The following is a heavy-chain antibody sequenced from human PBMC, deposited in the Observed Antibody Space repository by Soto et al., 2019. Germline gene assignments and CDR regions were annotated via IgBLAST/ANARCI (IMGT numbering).Heavy chain of an antibody. CDR2: ISNSGTET. CDR3: GKLPYAAFDRRGEF. D-gene: IGHD3-16*01. J-gene: IGHJ4*02. V-gene: IGHV3-23*01. Sequence: EVQMWESGGGLVQPGGSLRLSCLASGFSFKDCAMTWVRQAPGKGLEWVATISNSGTETYYADSVKGRFTISRDNSKSTLFLQMNSLGAEDTAEYYCGKLPYAAFDRRGEFRGQGTLVTVSS. CDR1: GFSFKDCA.